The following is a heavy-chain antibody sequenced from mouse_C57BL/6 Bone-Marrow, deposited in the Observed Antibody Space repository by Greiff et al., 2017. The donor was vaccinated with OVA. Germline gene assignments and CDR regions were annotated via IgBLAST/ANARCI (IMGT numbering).Heavy chain of an antibody. D-gene: IGHD1-1*01. CDR1: GFTFSSYA. V-gene: IGHV5-4*03. CDR3: ARMRYYGSSSYFDY. J-gene: IGHJ2*01. Sequence: EVKLVESGGGLVKPGGSLKLSCAASGFTFSSYAMSWVRQTPEKRLEWVATISDGGSYTYSPDNVKGRFTISRDNAKNNLYLQMSHLKSEDTAMYYCARMRYYGSSSYFDYWGQGTTLTVSS. CDR2: ISDGGSYT.